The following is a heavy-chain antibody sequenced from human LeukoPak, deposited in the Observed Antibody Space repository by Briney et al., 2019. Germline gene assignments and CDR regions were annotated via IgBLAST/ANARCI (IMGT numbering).Heavy chain of an antibody. CDR2: IYSGGST. Sequence: GGSLRLSCAASGFTVSSNYMSWVRQAPGKGLEWVSVIYSGGSTYYADSVKGRFTISRDNSKNTLYLQMNSLRAEDTAVYYRARDSGSADYGMDVWGQGTTVTVSS. CDR3: ARDSGSADYGMDV. CDR1: GFTVSSNY. V-gene: IGHV3-66*01. J-gene: IGHJ6*02.